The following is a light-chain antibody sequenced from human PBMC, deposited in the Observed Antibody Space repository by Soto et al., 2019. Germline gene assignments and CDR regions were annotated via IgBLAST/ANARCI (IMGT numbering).Light chain of an antibody. CDR2: AAS. V-gene: IGKV1-39*01. J-gene: IGKJ1*01. CDR3: QQSYRTPPWT. CDR1: QSISSY. Sequence: DIQMTQSPSSLSASVGDRVTINFRASQSISSYLNWYQQKPGKAPKLLIYAASSLQSGVPPRFSGSGSGTEFTLSISSLQPEDFATYYCQQSYRTPPWTFGPGTKVDIK.